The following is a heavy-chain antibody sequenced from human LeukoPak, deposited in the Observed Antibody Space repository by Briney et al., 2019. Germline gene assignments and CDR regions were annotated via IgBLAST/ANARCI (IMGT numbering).Heavy chain of an antibody. D-gene: IGHD6-13*01. V-gene: IGHV4-59*01. CDR3: ARDKSDDSSSDI. CDR2: IYSSGIT. J-gene: IGHJ3*02. Sequence: PSETLSLTCTVSGGSISSYFWSWIRQPPGKGLEWIGYIYSSGITNYNPSLKSRVTMSVDMSKRQFSLRLTSVTAADTAVYYCARDKSDDSSSDIWGRGTMVTVSS. CDR1: GGSISSYF.